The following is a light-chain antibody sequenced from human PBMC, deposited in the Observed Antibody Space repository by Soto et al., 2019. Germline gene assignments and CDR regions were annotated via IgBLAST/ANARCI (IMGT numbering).Light chain of an antibody. CDR2: AAS. V-gene: IGKV1-39*01. J-gene: IGKJ1*01. CDR3: RQSYSTPRT. CDR1: QSISSH. Sequence: IKMPQSPSSLSASVGDRVTITCRASQSISSHLNWYQQKPGQAPKLMIYAASSLQSGVPSRFSGSGSGTDFTLTISSLQPEDFATYYCRQSYSTPRTFGQGTMVDI.